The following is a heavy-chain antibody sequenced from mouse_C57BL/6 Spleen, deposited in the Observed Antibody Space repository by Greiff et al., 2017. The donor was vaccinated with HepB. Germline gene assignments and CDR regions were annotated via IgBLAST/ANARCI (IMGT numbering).Heavy chain of an antibody. D-gene: IGHD1-1*01. J-gene: IGHJ1*03. CDR1: GYTFTSYG. CDR2: IYPRSGNT. Sequence: QVQLQQSGAELARPGASVKLSCKASGYTFTSYGISWVKQRTGQGLEWIGEIYPRSGNTYYNEKFKGKATLTADKSSSTAYMELRSLTSEDSAVYFCARRTTVVRWYFDVWGTGTTVTVSS. CDR3: ARRTTVVRWYFDV. V-gene: IGHV1-81*01.